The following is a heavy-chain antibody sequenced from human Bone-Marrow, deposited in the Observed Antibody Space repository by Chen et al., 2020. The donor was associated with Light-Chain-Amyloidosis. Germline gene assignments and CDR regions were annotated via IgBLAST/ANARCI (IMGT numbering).Heavy chain of an antibody. CDR1: GGSFSGYY. J-gene: IGHJ3*02. CDR3: AGGSPIVVVPAAQEVGAFDI. D-gene: IGHD2-2*01. CDR2: INHSGST. V-gene: IGHV4-34*01. Sequence: QVQLQQWGAGLLKPSETLSLTCAVYGGSFSGYYWSWIRQPPGKGLEWIGEINHSGSTNYNPSLKSRVTISVDTSKNQFSLKLSSVTAADTAVYYCAGGSPIVVVPAAQEVGAFDIWGQGTMVTVSS.